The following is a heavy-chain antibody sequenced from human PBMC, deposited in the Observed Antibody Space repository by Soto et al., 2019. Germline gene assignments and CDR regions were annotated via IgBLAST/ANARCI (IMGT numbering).Heavy chain of an antibody. CDR3: ARAPSRNKIAVAGPSDY. Sequence: GGSLRLSCAASGFTFSSYAMHWVRQAPGKGLEYVSAISSNGGSTYYANSVKGRFTISRDNSKNTLYLQMGSLRAEDMAVYYCARAPSRNKIAVAGPSDYWGQGTLVTVSS. D-gene: IGHD6-19*01. CDR1: GFTFSSYA. J-gene: IGHJ4*02. V-gene: IGHV3-64*01. CDR2: ISSNGGST.